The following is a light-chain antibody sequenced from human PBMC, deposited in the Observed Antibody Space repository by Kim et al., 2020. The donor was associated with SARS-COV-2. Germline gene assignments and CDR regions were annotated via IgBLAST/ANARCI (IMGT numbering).Light chain of an antibody. J-gene: IGKJ5*01. CDR1: LDIVTY. V-gene: IGKV1-33*01. Sequence: VGVSVTIPSQASLDIVTYLNWYQQKPGKAPVLLIYDSSNLKIGVPSRFSGSGSGTDFTFTIYSLQPEDIATYYCQQYDNLPITFGQGTRLEIK. CDR3: QQYDNLPIT. CDR2: DSS.